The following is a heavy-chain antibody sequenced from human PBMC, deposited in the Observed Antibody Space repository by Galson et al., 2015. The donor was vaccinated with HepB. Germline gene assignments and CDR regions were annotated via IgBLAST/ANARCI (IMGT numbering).Heavy chain of an antibody. J-gene: IGHJ4*02. D-gene: IGHD3-16*01. V-gene: IGHV3-21*04. Sequence: SLRLSCAASGFTFSNYSMNWVRQAPGKGLEWVSSISSSSSYIYYADSVKGRFTISRDNSKNTLYLQMNSLRAEDTAVYYCATYDGFFSFDYWGQGTLVTVSS. CDR1: GFTFSNYS. CDR3: ATYDGFFSFDY. CDR2: ISSSSSYI.